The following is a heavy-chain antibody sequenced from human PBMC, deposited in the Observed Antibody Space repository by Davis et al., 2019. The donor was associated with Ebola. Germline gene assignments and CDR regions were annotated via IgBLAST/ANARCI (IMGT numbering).Heavy chain of an antibody. J-gene: IGHJ4*02. CDR3: ARGPSIWNFDY. CDR2: INHSGST. CDR1: GGSFSGYY. D-gene: IGHD1-1*01. Sequence: MPGGSLRLSCAVYGGSFSGYYWSWIRQPPGKGLEWIGEINHSGSTNYNPSLKSRVTISVDTSKNQFSLKLSSVTAADTAVYYCARGPSIWNFDYWGQGTLVTVSS. V-gene: IGHV4-34*01.